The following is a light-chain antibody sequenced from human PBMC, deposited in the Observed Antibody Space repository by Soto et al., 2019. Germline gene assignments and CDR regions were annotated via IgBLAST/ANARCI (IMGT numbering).Light chain of an antibody. CDR2: DVS. V-gene: IGLV2-14*03. Sequence: QSALTQPASVSGSPGQSITISCTGTSSDVGNYNYVSWYQHHPGKAPKLIIYDVSNRPSGVSIRFSGSKSGNTASLTISGLQADDEADYHCASYTTSSTQVFGTGTKLTVL. CDR1: SSDVGNYNY. J-gene: IGLJ1*01. CDR3: ASYTTSSTQV.